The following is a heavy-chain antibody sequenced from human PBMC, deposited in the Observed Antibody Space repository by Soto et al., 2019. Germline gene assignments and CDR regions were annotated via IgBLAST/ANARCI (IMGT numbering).Heavy chain of an antibody. D-gene: IGHD3-3*01. CDR1: GYSISSPYF. V-gene: IGHV4-38-2*01. CDR3: ATYNFWSGYEFDH. J-gene: IGHJ5*02. CDR2: IYQTGIT. Sequence: PSGTLSLTCAVSGYSISSPYFWGWIRQPPGKGLEWIASIYQTGITFYNSSLKSRVTLSLDTSKRQLSLNLRSVTAADTAVYYCATYNFWSGYEFDHWGQGTLVTVSS.